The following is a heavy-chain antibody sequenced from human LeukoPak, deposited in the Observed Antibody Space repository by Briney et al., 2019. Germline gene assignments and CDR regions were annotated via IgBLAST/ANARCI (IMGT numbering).Heavy chain of an antibody. CDR2: ISGSGGST. V-gene: IGHV3-23*01. Sequence: GGSLRLSCAASGFTFSSYAMSWVRQAPGKGLEWVSSISGSGGSTHYADSVKGRFTISRDKTKNTLYLQMNSLRAEDTAVYYCAKSSYYDASGYYREYYFDYWGQGTLVTVSS. J-gene: IGHJ4*02. D-gene: IGHD3-22*01. CDR3: AKSSYYDASGYYREYYFDY. CDR1: GFTFSSYA.